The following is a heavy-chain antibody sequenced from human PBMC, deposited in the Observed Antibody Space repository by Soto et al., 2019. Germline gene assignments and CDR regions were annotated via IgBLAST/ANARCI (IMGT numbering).Heavy chain of an antibody. CDR1: GFTFSSYA. CDR2: ISYDGSNK. V-gene: IGHV3-30-3*01. Sequence: QVQLVESGGGVVQPGRSLRLSCAASGFTFSSYAMHWVRQAPGKGLEWVAVISYDGSNKYYADSVKGRFTISRDNSKNPLYLQMNSLRAEDTAVYYCARDREVVATIGPYFDYWGQGTLVTVSS. J-gene: IGHJ4*02. D-gene: IGHD5-12*01. CDR3: ARDREVVATIGPYFDY.